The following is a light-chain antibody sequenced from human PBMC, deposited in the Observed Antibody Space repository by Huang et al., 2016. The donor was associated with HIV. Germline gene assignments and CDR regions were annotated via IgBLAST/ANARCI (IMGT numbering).Light chain of an antibody. CDR2: RAS. CDR3: QQFGSSPPYS. Sequence: EILLTQSPDTLSLSPGERATLSCRASQSVNKNYLAWYKQKPGQGPRLLIYRASTRATGIPDRFSGSGSGTDFTLTISRLEPDDFAVYYCQQFGSSPPYSFGQGTKLEIK. J-gene: IGKJ2*03. V-gene: IGKV3-20*01. CDR1: QSVNKNY.